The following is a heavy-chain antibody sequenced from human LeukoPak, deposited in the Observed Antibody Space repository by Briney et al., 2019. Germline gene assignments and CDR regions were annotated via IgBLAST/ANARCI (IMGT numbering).Heavy chain of an antibody. CDR1: GGSISSSSYY. Sequence: SETLSLTCTVSGGSISSSSYYWGWIRQPPGKGLEWIGSIYYSGSTYYNPSLKSRVTISVDTSKNQFSLKLSSVTAADTAVYYCARGKLRGKLAGVPAYDYWGQGTLVTVSS. V-gene: IGHV4-39*01. CDR3: ARGKLRGKLAGVPAYDY. CDR2: IYYSGST. J-gene: IGHJ4*02. D-gene: IGHD1-14*01.